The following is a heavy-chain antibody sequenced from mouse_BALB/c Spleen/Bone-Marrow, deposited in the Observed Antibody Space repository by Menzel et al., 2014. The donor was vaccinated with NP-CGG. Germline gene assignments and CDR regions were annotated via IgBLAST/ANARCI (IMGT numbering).Heavy chain of an antibody. J-gene: IGHJ2*01. CDR1: GYNFTSYW. Sequence: QVQLQQSGAELVKPGTSVKLSCKASGYNFTSYWINWVRLRPGQGLEWIGDIYPGSGSTNYNEKFKSKATLTVDTSSSADYIHLSSLASEDPALYVVARVAWANCDSFDYGGQGTTLTVSS. CDR3: ARVAWANCDSFDY. D-gene: IGHD4-1*01. V-gene: IGHV1-55*01. CDR2: IYPGSGST.